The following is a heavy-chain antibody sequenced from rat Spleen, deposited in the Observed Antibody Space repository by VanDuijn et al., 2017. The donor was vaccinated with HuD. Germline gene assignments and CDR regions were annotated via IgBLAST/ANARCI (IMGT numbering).Heavy chain of an antibody. D-gene: IGHD1-2*01. Sequence: QVQLKESGPGLVQPSQTLSLTCTVSGFSLTSYHVSWVRQSPGKGLEWMGGVWGDGGTDYNSAIKSRLSISRDTSKSQVFLKMSSLQTEDTAMYFCARKSYSSYEGDYWGQGVMVTVSS. J-gene: IGHJ2*01. CDR2: VWGDGGT. CDR1: GFSLTSYH. V-gene: IGHV2-43*01. CDR3: ARKSYSSYEGDY.